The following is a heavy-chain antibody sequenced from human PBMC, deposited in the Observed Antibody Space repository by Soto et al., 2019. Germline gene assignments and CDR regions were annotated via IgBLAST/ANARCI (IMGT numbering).Heavy chain of an antibody. CDR1: GFTFDDYT. J-gene: IGHJ4*02. V-gene: IGHV3-43*01. Sequence: EVQLVESGGVVVQPGGSLRLSCAASGFTFDDYTMHWVRQAPGKGLEWVSLISWDGGSTYYADSVKGRFTISRDNSKNSLYLQMNSLRTEDTALYYCAKSHSPGYCSGGSCYYFDYWGQGTLVTVSS. CDR2: ISWDGGST. D-gene: IGHD2-15*01. CDR3: AKSHSPGYCSGGSCYYFDY.